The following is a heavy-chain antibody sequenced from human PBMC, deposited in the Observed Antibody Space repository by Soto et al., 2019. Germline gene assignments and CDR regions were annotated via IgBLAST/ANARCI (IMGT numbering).Heavy chain of an antibody. D-gene: IGHD3-9*01. CDR3: VHWSTGTYGTIFFDY. V-gene: IGHV2-70*04. CDR1: GFSLESSGMR. Sequence: SGPTLVNPTQTLTLTCTFSGFSLESSGMRVSWIRQPPGKALEWLARIDWDGTTFYSTSLKSRLTITKDTSQNQVVLTMTNMDAVDTATYYCVHWSTGTYGTIFFDYWGLGTLVTVSS. J-gene: IGHJ4*02. CDR2: IDWDGTT.